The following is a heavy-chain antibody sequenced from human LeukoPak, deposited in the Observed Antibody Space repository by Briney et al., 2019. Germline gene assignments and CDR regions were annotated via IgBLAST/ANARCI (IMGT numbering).Heavy chain of an antibody. CDR1: GFTFSSYG. CDR3: AKDIDPGIAVAGSFDI. CDR2: IWYDGSNK. Sequence: PGGSLRLSCAASGFTFSSYGMHWVRQAPGKGLEWVAVIWYDGSNKYYADSVKGRFTISRDNSKNTLYLQMNSLRAEDTALYYCAKDIDPGIAVAGSFDIWGQGTMVTVSS. J-gene: IGHJ3*02. D-gene: IGHD6-19*01. V-gene: IGHV3-30*02.